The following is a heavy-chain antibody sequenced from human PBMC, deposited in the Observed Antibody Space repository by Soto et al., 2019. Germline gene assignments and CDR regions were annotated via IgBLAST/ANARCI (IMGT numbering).Heavy chain of an antibody. D-gene: IGHD1-26*01. CDR2: IKSKTDGGTT. V-gene: IGHV3-15*01. CDR3: TTDTGWESDAFDI. J-gene: IGHJ3*02. CDR1: GFTFSNAW. Sequence: LSLTCAASGFTFSNAWMSWVRQAPGKGLEWVGRIKSKTDGGTTDYAAPVKGRFTISRDDSKNTLYLQMNSLKTEDTAVYYCTTDTGWESDAFDIWGQGTMVTVSS.